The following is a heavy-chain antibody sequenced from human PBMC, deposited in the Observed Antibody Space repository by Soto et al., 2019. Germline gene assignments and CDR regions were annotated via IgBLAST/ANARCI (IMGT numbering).Heavy chain of an antibody. D-gene: IGHD2-2*01. J-gene: IGHJ4*02. CDR2: IDYNGVT. CDR1: GASISSRDYY. Sequence: PSETLSLTCPVSGASISSRDYYWGWIRQTPGKGLEWIWNIDYNGVTYYNPSLKSRVTVSKDTSKNQFSLKVASVTAADTAIYYCGRVMIGTSRHTDSDYWGQGTQVTVSS. CDR3: GRVMIGTSRHTDSDY. V-gene: IGHV4-39*01.